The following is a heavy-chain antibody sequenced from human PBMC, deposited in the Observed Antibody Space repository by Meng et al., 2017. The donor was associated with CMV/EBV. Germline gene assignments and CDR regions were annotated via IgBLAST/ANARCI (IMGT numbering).Heavy chain of an antibody. J-gene: IGHJ4*02. CDR3: ARVGYSSSSY. CDR2: INHSGST. Sequence: GSLRLSCAVYGGSFSGYYWSWIRQPPGKGLEWIGEINHSGSTNYNPSLKSRVTISVDTSKNQFSLKLSSVTAEDTAVYYCARVGYSSSSYWGQGTLVTVSS. V-gene: IGHV4-34*01. CDR1: GGSFSGYY. D-gene: IGHD6-13*01.